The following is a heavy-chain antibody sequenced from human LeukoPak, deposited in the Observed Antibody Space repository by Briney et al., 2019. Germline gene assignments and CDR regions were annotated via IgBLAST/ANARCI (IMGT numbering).Heavy chain of an antibody. Sequence: SETLSLTCTVSGGSISSSSYYWGWIRQPPGKGLEWIGRIYYSGSTYYNPSLKSRLTISVDTSKNQFSLKLSSVTAADTAVDYCARDQSLGAYYDFWSGYRRELPIDYWGQGTLVTVSS. V-gene: IGHV4-39*07. D-gene: IGHD3-3*01. CDR1: GGSISSSSYY. J-gene: IGHJ4*02. CDR2: IYYSGST. CDR3: ARDQSLGAYYDFWSGYRRELPIDY.